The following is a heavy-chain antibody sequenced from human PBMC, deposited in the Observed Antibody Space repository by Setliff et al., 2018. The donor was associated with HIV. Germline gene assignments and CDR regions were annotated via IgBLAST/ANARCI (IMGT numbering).Heavy chain of an antibody. D-gene: IGHD2-2*01. CDR2: INPFGGAT. J-gene: IGHJ5*02. V-gene: IGHV1-46*01. Sequence: GASVKVSCKASGYTFTAYNMHWVRQAPGQGREWMGIINPFGGATTYAQKFQGGVTMTEDTSTDTAYMELTSLRSEDTAMYYCAPVSSGWFDPWGQGTLVTVSS. CDR1: GYTFTAYN. CDR3: APVSSGWFDP.